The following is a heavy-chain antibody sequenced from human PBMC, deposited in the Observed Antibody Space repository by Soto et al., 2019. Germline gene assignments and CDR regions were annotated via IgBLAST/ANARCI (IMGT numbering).Heavy chain of an antibody. CDR2: IYDDGRA. V-gene: IGHV4-59*01. CDR1: GGSISSSY. CDR3: ARDKYCSGGSCRKNWFDP. Sequence: PSETLSLTCTVSGGSISSSYWSWIRQPPGKGLEWLAYIYDDGRANYNPSLKSRATISLDMSKNQFSLKLTSVTAADTAVYYCARDKYCSGGSCRKNWFDPWGQGTLVTVSS. D-gene: IGHD2-15*01. J-gene: IGHJ5*02.